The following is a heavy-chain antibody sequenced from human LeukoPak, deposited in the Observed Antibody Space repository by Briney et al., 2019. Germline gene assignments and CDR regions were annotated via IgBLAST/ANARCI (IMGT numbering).Heavy chain of an antibody. D-gene: IGHD3-3*01. V-gene: IGHV3-21*01. J-gene: IGHJ4*02. CDR3: ARGATIFGVVTKSY. Sequence: NPGGSLRLSCAASGFTFSSYSMNWVRQAPGKGLEWVSSISSSSSYIYYADSVKGRFTISRDNAKNSLYLQMDSLRAEDTAVYYCARGATIFGVVTKSYWGQGTLVTVSS. CDR1: GFTFSSYS. CDR2: ISSSSSYI.